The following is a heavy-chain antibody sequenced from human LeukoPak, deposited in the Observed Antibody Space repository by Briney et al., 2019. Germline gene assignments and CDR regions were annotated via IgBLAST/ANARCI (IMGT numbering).Heavy chain of an antibody. CDR3: AKDSAGYYYAFDI. J-gene: IGHJ3*02. D-gene: IGHD3-22*01. Sequence: GGSLRLSCAASGFTFSSYGMHWVRQAPGKGLEWVAVIWYDGSNKYYADSVKGRFTISRDNSKNTLYLQMNSLRAEDTAVYYCAKDSAGYYYAFDIWGQGTMVTASS. CDR2: IWYDGSNK. CDR1: GFTFSSYG. V-gene: IGHV3-33*06.